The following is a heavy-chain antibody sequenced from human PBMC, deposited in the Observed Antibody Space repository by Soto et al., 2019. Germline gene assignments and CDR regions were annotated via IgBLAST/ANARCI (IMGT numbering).Heavy chain of an antibody. CDR3: AQDRGWGVVSPSHDY. Sequence: EVQLLESGGGIVQPGGSLRVSCVASGFTFRNFVMSWVRQAPGKGLEWVSAIRGTGGETFYADSVKGRFTISRDNSKNTLYLQMNSVRDEDTALYFCAQDRGWGVVSPSHDYWGQGTLGTVSS. CDR2: IRGTGGET. CDR1: GFTFRNFV. J-gene: IGHJ4*02. D-gene: IGHD2-21*01. V-gene: IGHV3-23*01.